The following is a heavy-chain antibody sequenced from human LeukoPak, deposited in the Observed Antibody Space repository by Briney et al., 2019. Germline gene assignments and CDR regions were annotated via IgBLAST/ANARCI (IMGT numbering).Heavy chain of an antibody. CDR1: GYTFTSYD. CDR3: ARPIAAAGTWTWYYYYGMDV. J-gene: IGHJ6*02. D-gene: IGHD6-13*01. Sequence: ASVKVSCKASGYTFTSYDINWVRQATGQGLEWMGWMNPNSGNTGYAQKFQGRVTMTRNTSISTAYMELSSLRSEDTAVYYCARPIAAAGTWTWYYYYGMDVWGQGTLVTVSS. V-gene: IGHV1-8*01. CDR2: MNPNSGNT.